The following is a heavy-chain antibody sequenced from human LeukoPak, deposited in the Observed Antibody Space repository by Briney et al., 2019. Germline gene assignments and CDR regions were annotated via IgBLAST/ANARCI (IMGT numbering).Heavy chain of an antibody. J-gene: IGHJ4*02. CDR3: ARTPAYCGGDCYWLFDY. CDR2: INPNSGGT. Sequence: ASVKVSCKASGYTFTGYYMYWVRQAPGQGLEWMGWINPNSGGTNYAQKFQGRVTMTRDTSISTAYMELSRLRSDDTAVYYCARTPAYCGGDCYWLFDYWGQGTLVTVSS. V-gene: IGHV1-2*02. D-gene: IGHD2-21*02. CDR1: GYTFTGYY.